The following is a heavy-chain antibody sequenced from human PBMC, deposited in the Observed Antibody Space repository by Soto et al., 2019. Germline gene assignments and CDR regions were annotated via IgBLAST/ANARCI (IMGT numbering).Heavy chain of an antibody. V-gene: IGHV4-39*01. J-gene: IGHJ1*01. CDR1: GGSLSVSGYY. Sequence: QLQLQESGPGLVKPSETLSLTCTVSGGSLSVSGYYWGWIRQSPGTGLEWIATISHTGTTFYNPSLRSGDTKSIDTSKRQFSLSLSSVTAADTADYYCARLGDWSAFHQWGQGTLVTVSS. CDR2: ISHTGTT. CDR3: ARLGDWSAFHQ. D-gene: IGHD2-21*02.